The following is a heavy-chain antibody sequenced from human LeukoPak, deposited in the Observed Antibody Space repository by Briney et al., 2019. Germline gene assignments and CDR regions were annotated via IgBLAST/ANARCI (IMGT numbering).Heavy chain of an antibody. D-gene: IGHD3-3*01. CDR3: ARPLGDFWSGSAGN. V-gene: IGHV3-30*02. Sequence: GGSLRLSCAASGFTFSSYGMHWVRQAPGKGLEWVAFIRYDGSNKYYADSVKGRFTISRDNSKNTLYLQMNSLRAEDTAVYYCARPLGDFWSGSAGNWGQGTLVTVSS. CDR1: GFTFSSYG. CDR2: IRYDGSNK. J-gene: IGHJ4*02.